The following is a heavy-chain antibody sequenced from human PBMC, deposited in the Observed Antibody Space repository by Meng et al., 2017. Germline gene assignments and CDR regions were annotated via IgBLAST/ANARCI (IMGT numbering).Heavy chain of an antibody. CDR3: ARGPNRWTGFDY. D-gene: IGHD3/OR15-3a*01. J-gene: IGHJ4*02. CDR1: GGPFSSYA. Sequence: QIQLVPSGAEVKKPGASVKVSCKSSGGPFSSYAISWGRQAPGQGLEWMGWMNPNSGNTGYAQKFQGRVTMTRNTSISTAYMELSSLRSEDTAVYYCARGPNRWTGFDYWGQGTLVTVSS. V-gene: IGHV1-8*02. CDR2: MNPNSGNT.